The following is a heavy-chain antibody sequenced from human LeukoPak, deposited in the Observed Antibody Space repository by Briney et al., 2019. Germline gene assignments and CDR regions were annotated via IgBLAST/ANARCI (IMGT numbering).Heavy chain of an antibody. CDR2: INWNGGST. V-gene: IGHV3-20*04. D-gene: IGHD3-22*01. J-gene: IGHJ4*02. Sequence: GGSLRLSCAASGFTFDDYGMSWVRQVPGKGLEWVSGINWNGGSTGYADSVKGRFTISRDNAKNSLFLQMNSLRAEDTAFYYCAGGSGSGYYYFVYWGQGTLVTVSS. CDR1: GFTFDDYG. CDR3: AGGSGSGYYYFVY.